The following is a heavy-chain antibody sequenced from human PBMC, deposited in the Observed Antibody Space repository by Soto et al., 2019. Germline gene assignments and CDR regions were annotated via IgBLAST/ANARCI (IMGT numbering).Heavy chain of an antibody. J-gene: IGHJ2*01. CDR3: ARPLWRDDYNWGYFDL. V-gene: IGHV3-30-3*01. CDR2: ISYDGSNK. CDR1: GFTFSSYA. D-gene: IGHD4-4*01. Sequence: QVQLVESGGGVVQPGRSLRLSCAASGFTFSSYAMRWVRQVPGNGLEWVAVISYDGSNKYYADSVKGRFTISRDNSKNTLYLQMNSLRSEDTAVYYCARPLWRDDYNWGYFDLWGRGTLVTVSS.